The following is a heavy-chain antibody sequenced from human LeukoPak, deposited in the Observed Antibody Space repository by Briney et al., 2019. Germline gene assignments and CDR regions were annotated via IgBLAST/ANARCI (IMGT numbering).Heavy chain of an antibody. D-gene: IGHD3-16*01. J-gene: IGHJ3*02. V-gene: IGHV3-74*01. CDR3: VKTMVTFGGLIRTDAFDI. CDR1: GFTFSSFW. Sequence: PGGSLRLSCAASGFTFSSFWMHWVCQAPGKGLVWVSVINSDGYSTNYADSVKGRFTISRDNSKSTLYLQMHSLRPDDTAVFYCVKTMVTFGGLIRTDAFDIWGQGTMVTVSS. CDR2: INSDGYST.